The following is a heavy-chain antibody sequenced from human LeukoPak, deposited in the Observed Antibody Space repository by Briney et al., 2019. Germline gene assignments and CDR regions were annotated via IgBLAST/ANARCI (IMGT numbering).Heavy chain of an antibody. J-gene: IGHJ4*02. Sequence: GASVKVSCKASGYTFTGYYMHWVRQAPGQGLEWMGWINPNSGGTNYAQKFQGRVTMTRDTSISTAYMELSRLRSDDTAVYYCARDRILFIAAAPDYWGQGTLVTVSP. V-gene: IGHV1-2*02. CDR3: ARDRILFIAAAPDY. CDR2: INPNSGGT. D-gene: IGHD6-13*01. CDR1: GYTFTGYY.